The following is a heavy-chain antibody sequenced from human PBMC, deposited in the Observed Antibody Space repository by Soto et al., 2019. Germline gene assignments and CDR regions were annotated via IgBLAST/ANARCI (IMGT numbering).Heavy chain of an antibody. J-gene: IGHJ6*02. CDR1: GFTFTSFY. V-gene: IGHV1-46*01. Sequence: ASVKVSCKASGFTFTSFYMHWVRQAPGQGPEWMGIMHPYGGSTGYAQKFQGRVTLTRDTSTRTDYMELSSLRSDDTAVYYCAILYYYDSGDFYSNYQYYGMDVWGQGTTVTVSS. D-gene: IGHD3-22*01. CDR2: MHPYGGST. CDR3: AILYYYDSGDFYSNYQYYGMDV.